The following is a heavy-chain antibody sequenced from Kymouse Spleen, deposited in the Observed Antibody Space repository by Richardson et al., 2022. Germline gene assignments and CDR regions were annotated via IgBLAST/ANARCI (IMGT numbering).Heavy chain of an antibody. D-gene: IGHD3-10*01. V-gene: IGHV3-33*01. CDR1: GFTFSSYG. CDR2: IWYDGSNK. Sequence: QVQLVESGGGVVQPGRSLRLSCAASGFTFSSYGMHWVRQAPGKGLEWVAVIWYDGSNKYYADSVKGRFTISRDNSKNTLYLQMNSLRAEDTAVYYCARYGLWFGESSLTTGAREPWSPSPQ. J-gene: IGHJ4*02. CDR3: ARYGLWFGESSLTT.